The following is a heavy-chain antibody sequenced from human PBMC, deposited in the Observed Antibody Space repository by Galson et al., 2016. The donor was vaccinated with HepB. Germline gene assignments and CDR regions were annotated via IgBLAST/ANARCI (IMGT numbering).Heavy chain of an antibody. V-gene: IGHV4-61*03. J-gene: IGHJ5*02. CDR3: AGADVRDGLCPFDP. CDR2: VSSSGNT. Sequence: SETLSLTCIVSGASVSSGDYFWSWIRQTPGMGLEWIGYVSSSGNTHYIPSPKSRAPISMDTSKNHFSLQLNSVTAPDTSVHYCAGADVRDGLCPFDPWGQGTLVTVSS. D-gene: IGHD2-8*01. CDR1: GASVSSGDYF.